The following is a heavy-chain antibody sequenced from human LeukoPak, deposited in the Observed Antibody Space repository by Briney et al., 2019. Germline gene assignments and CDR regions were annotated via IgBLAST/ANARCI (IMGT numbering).Heavy chain of an antibody. J-gene: IGHJ4*02. CDR1: GYSLTNYY. D-gene: IGHD5-12*01. Sequence: VASVTVSCKAFGYSLTNYYVYWVRQAPGQGLEWMGEINPSGGSTSYAQKFQGRITVTRDTYTNTVYMDLSSLRSEDTATYYCARGAPTTRIGAGRFDYWGQGSLLTVAS. CDR3: ARGAPTTRIGAGRFDY. CDR2: INPSGGST. V-gene: IGHV1-46*01.